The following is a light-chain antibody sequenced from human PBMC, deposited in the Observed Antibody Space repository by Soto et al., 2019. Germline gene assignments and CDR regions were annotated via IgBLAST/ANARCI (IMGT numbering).Light chain of an antibody. J-gene: IGLJ1*01. Sequence: QSALTQPASVSGSPGQSISISCTGTTNDVEFYSLVSWFQQHPGKAPKLMIHAVTNRPSGVSNRFSGSKSGNTASLTISSLQAEDEADYYCCSYTGASTYVFGTGTKLTVL. CDR3: CSYTGASTYV. CDR1: TNDVEFYSL. CDR2: AVT. V-gene: IGLV2-14*02.